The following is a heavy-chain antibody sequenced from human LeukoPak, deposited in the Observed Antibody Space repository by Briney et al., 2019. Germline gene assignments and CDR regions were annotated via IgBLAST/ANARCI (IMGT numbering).Heavy chain of an antibody. CDR2: IYSPGTN. D-gene: IGHD3-22*01. CDR1: AGSINSGDYY. CDR3: ARGIGTSYDSSRDAFDI. Sequence: PSETLSLTCTVSAGSINSGDYYWSWIRPPAGKGLEWIGRIYSPGTNYNYNPSVKSRVTISIDTSKNQFSLKLTSVTAADTAVYYCARGIGTSYDSSRDAFDIWGQGTMVTVSS. V-gene: IGHV4-61*02. J-gene: IGHJ3*02.